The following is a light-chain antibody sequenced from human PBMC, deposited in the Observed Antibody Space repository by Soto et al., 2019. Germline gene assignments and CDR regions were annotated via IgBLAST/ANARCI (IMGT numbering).Light chain of an antibody. CDR2: DVS. CDR3: NSFTSSSSYV. Sequence: QSALAQPASVSGSPGQSLAISCTGTSSDVGSYNSVSWYQQYPGKAPTLMIHDVSNRPSGVSDRFSGSKSGNTASLTISGLQAEDEADYYCNSFTSSSSYVFGSGTKLTVL. CDR1: SSDVGSYNS. J-gene: IGLJ1*01. V-gene: IGLV2-14*03.